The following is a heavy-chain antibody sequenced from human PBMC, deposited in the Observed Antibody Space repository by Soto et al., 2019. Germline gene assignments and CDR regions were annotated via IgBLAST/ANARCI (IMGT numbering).Heavy chain of an antibody. J-gene: IGHJ6*02. CDR3: AGRRQVINDYYGLAD. CDR1: GFTFSNYE. CDR2: IGTAGDT. Sequence: EVQLVESGGGLVQPGGSLRLSCAASGFTFSNYEMHWVRQVTGKGLEWVSGIGTAGDTKYVGSVKGQFTISRDNAKNSLYLQMNSLRAEDTAVYYCAGRRQVINDYYGLADWGQGTTVIVSS. V-gene: IGHV3-13*01. D-gene: IGHD2-21*01.